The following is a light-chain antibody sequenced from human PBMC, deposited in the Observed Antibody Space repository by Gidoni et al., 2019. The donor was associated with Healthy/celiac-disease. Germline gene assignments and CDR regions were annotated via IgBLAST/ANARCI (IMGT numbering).Light chain of an antibody. CDR3: QSYDSSLSGHVV. CDR2: GNS. CDR1: SSTIGAGYD. V-gene: IGLV1-40*01. Sequence: QSVLTQPPSVSVAPGQRVTISCTGSSSTIGAGYDVHWYQQLPGTAPKLLIYGNSNRPSGVPDRFSGSKSGTSASLAITGLQAEDEADYYCQSYDSSLSGHVVFGGGTKLTVL. J-gene: IGLJ2*01.